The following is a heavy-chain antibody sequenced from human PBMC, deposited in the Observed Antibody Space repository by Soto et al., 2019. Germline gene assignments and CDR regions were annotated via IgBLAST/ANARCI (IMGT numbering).Heavy chain of an antibody. CDR3: ASPLSGSGDY. V-gene: IGHV4-39*01. CDR1: GGSISSSSYY. J-gene: IGHJ4*02. D-gene: IGHD1-26*01. CDR2: IYYSGST. Sequence: QLQLQESGPGLVKPSETLSLTCTVSGGSISSSSYYWGWIRQPPGKGLEWIGSIYYSGSTYYNPSLKCRVTISVDTSKNQFALKLSSVPPADTAVYYCASPLSGSGDYWGQGTLVTVSS.